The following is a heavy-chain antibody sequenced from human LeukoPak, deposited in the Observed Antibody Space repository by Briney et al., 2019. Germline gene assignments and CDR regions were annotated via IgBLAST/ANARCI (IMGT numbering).Heavy chain of an antibody. CDR2: MNPNSGNT. Sequence: ASVKVPCKASGYTFTNYDINWVRQATGQGLEWMGYMNPNSGNTGYAQKFQGRVTMTRNTSISTAYMELSSLRSEDTAVYYCARVPRELGGYWGQGTLVTVSS. CDR3: ARVPRELGGY. D-gene: IGHD3-16*01. CDR1: GYTFTNYD. J-gene: IGHJ4*02. V-gene: IGHV1-8*01.